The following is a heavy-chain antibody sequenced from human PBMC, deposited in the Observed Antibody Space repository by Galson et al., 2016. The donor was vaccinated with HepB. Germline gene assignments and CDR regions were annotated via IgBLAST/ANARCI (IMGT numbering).Heavy chain of an antibody. CDR3: ARGEPVAYWYFNL. V-gene: IGHV1-69*13. CDR1: GGSFNNYA. J-gene: IGHJ2*01. CDR2: IIPIFGTP. D-gene: IGHD2-2*01. Sequence: SVKVSCKASGGSFNNYAFSWVRQAPGQGLEWMGGIIPIFGTPNYAQKFQGRVSITADESTTTAYMELTSLKSEDTAVYYCARGEPVAYWYFNLWGRGTLVTVSS.